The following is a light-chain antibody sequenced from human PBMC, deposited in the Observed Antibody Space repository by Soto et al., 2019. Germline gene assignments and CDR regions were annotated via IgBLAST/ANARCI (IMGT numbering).Light chain of an antibody. V-gene: IGKV3-20*01. CDR2: GAS. Sequence: EIVLTQSPGTLSLSPGERATLSCRASQSVSSSYLVWYQQTPGQAPRLLIYGASRRATGIPDRFSGSGSGTDFTLTISRLEPEDFAVYYCQQYGSSPWTFGQGTKVEIK. CDR1: QSVSSSY. CDR3: QQYGSSPWT. J-gene: IGKJ1*01.